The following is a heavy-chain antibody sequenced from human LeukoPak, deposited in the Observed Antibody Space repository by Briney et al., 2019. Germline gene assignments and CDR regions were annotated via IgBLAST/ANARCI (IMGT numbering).Heavy chain of an antibody. D-gene: IGHD2-2*01. CDR2: IYYSGST. Sequence: SETLSLTCTVSGGSISSYYWSWIRQPPGKGLEWIGYIYYSGSTNYNPSLKSRVTISVDTSKNQFSLKLSSVTAADTAVYYCARDNPVDCSSTSCLHYYYYMDVWGKGTTVTISS. CDR3: ARDNPVDCSSTSCLHYYYYMDV. V-gene: IGHV4-59*01. J-gene: IGHJ6*03. CDR1: GGSISSYY.